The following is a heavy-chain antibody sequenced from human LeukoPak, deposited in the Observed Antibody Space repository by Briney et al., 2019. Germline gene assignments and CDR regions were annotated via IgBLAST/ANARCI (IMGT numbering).Heavy chain of an antibody. CDR3: TPTYYYDSSGTLPVD. CDR2: IKSKTDGGTT. D-gene: IGHD3-22*01. V-gene: IGHV3-15*01. Sequence: GGSLRLSCAASGFTFSNAWMSWVRQAPGKGLEWVGRIKSKTDGGTTDYAAPVKGRFTISRDDSKNTLYLQMNSLKTEDTAVYYCTPTYYYDSSGTLPVDWGQGTLVTVSS. CDR1: GFTFSNAW. J-gene: IGHJ4*02.